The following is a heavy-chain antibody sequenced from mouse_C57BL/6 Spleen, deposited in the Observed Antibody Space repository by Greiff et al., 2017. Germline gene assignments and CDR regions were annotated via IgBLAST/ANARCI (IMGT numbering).Heavy chain of an antibody. Sequence: EVKVVESGGDLVKPGGSLKLSCAASGFTFSSYGMSWVRQTPDKRLEWVATISSGGSYTYYPDRVKGRFTISRDNAKNTLYLQMSSLKSEDTAMYYCARQGDGYYFDYWGQGTTLTVSS. V-gene: IGHV5-6*01. CDR3: ARQGDGYYFDY. J-gene: IGHJ2*01. CDR1: GFTFSSYG. CDR2: ISSGGSYT. D-gene: IGHD2-3*01.